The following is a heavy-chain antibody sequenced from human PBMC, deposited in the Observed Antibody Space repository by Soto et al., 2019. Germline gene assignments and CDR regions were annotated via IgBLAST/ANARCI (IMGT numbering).Heavy chain of an antibody. J-gene: IGHJ4*02. D-gene: IGHD2-21*02. CDR2: IYYSGST. V-gene: IGHV4-59*01. CDR1: GGSMRSYY. CDR3: ARGRYCGGDCSPYYFDY. Sequence: SETLSLTCTVSGGSMRSYYWSWIRQPPGKGLEWIGYIYYSGSTNYNPSLKSRVTISVDTSKNQFSLKLSSVTAADTAVYYCARGRYCGGDCSPYYFDYWGQGTLVTVSS.